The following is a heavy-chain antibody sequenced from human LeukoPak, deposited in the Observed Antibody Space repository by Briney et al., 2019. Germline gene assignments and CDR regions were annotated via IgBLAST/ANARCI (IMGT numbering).Heavy chain of an antibody. J-gene: IGHJ3*02. CDR2: ISGSGGST. Sequence: GSLRLSCAASGFPFISYAMSWVRQAPGKGLEWVSAISGSGGSTYYADSVKGRFTISRDNSRNTLYLQMNSLRAEDTAVYYCARVYYDSSGYAFDIWGQGTMVTVSS. V-gene: IGHV3-23*01. D-gene: IGHD3-22*01. CDR1: GFPFISYA. CDR3: ARVYYDSSGYAFDI.